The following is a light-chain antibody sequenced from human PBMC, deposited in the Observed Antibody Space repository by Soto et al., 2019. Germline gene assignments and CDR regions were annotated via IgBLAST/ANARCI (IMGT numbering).Light chain of an antibody. J-gene: IGKJ2*01. CDR3: QQYNNWPLT. Sequence: EIVLTQSPATLSVSPGAGATISCRASHTLSSNLAWYQQKPGQAPKLLIHSISTRATGVPARFSGSGSRTVFTLTISSLQSEDFAVYYCQQYNNWPLTFGQGTKLEIK. CDR1: HTLSSN. V-gene: IGKV3-15*01. CDR2: SIS.